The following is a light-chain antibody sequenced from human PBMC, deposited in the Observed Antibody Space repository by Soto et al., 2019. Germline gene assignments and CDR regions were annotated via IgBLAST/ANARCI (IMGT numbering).Light chain of an antibody. CDR3: SSYASSSPFV. CDR1: GGDVGGYKY. Sequence: QSALTQPASVSGSPGQSITISCTEPGGDVGGYKYVSWYQQLPGKAPKLMIYDVSYRPSGVSDRFSGSKSGNTASLIISGLQAEDEADYYCSSYASSSPFVFGTGTKLTVL. CDR2: DVS. J-gene: IGLJ1*01. V-gene: IGLV2-14*01.